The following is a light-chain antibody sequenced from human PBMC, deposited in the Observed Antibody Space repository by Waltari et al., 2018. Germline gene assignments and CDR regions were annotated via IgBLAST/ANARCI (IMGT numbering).Light chain of an antibody. V-gene: IGKV3-20*01. CDR3: LHYLGLPLT. CDR2: GAS. J-gene: IGKJ1*01. Sequence: EIVLTQSPGTLSLSLGERATVSCRASQRVSRALAWYQQKPGQAPRLLIDGASTRATGIPDRFSGSGSGTDFSLTISRLEPDDFAVYYCLHYLGLPLTFGQGTTVEI. CDR1: QRVSRA.